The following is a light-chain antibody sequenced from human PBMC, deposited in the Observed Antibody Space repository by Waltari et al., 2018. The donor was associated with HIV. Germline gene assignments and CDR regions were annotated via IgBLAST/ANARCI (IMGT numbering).Light chain of an antibody. CDR2: DKN. J-gene: IGLJ3*02. CDR3: NSRDSSGNHWV. CDR1: SLRSDY. V-gene: IGLV3-19*01. Sequence: SSELTQDPAVSVALGQTVRITCQGDSLRSDYASWYQQKPGQAPVLVIYDKNNRPSGIPDRFSGSSSGNTASLTITGAQAEDEADYYCNSRDSSGNHWVFGGGTKLTVL.